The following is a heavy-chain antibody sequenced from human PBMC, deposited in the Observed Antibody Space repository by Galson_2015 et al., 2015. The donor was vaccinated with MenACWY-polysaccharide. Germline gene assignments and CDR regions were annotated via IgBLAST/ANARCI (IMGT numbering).Heavy chain of an antibody. CDR3: ARSKHGDYGDFDY. Sequence: SVKVSCKASGYTFTSYAMHWVRQAPGQGLEWMGWINAGNGNTKYSQKFQGRVTITRDTSASTAYMELSSLRSEDTAVYYCARSKHGDYGDFDYSGQGTQVTVSS. CDR1: GYTFTSYA. CDR2: INAGNGNT. V-gene: IGHV1-3*01. D-gene: IGHD4-17*01. J-gene: IGHJ4*02.